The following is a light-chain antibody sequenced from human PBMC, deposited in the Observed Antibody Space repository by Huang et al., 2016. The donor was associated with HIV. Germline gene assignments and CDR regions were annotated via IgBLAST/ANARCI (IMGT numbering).Light chain of an antibody. CDR1: QGIANY. V-gene: IGKV1-17*03. CDR2: AAS. Sequence: DIQLTQSPSAMSASVGDRVSITCRASQGIANYLVWFQQRPGGAPKRLIYAASSLQSGVPARFSGSGSGTKFTLTISGLQPEDCATYYCLQHHAYPRTFGQGTKVEV. CDR3: LQHHAYPRT. J-gene: IGKJ1*01.